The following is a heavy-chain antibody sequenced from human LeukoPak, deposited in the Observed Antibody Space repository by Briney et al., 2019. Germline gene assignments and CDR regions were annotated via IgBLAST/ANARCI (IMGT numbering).Heavy chain of an antibody. CDR2: IYDSGST. V-gene: IGHV4-59*01. Sequence: SETLSLTCTVSGGSISIYYWSWIRQPPGKGLEWVGYIYDSGSTNYNPSLKSRVTISVDTSKNQFSLKLSSVTAADTAVYYCASLTTAEAFDIWGQGTMVTVSS. D-gene: IGHD3-22*01. J-gene: IGHJ3*02. CDR3: ASLTTAEAFDI. CDR1: GGSISIYY.